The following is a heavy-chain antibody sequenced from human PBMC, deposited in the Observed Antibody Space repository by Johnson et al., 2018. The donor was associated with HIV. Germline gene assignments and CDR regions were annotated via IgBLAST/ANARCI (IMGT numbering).Heavy chain of an antibody. CDR2: ISWNSGSI. CDR1: GFTFDDYG. D-gene: IGHD4-23*01. J-gene: IGHJ3*02. CDR3: AKDTGGNSGNDAFDI. Sequence: SCEASGFTFDDYGMSWVRQAPGKGLEWVSGISWNSGSIGYADSVKGRFTISRDNAKNSLYLQMNGLRTADTAVYYCAKDTGGNSGNDAFDIWGQGTLVTVSS. V-gene: IGHV3-20*04.